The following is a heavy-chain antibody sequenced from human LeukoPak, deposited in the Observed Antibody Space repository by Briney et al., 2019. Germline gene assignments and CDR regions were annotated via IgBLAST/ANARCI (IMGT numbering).Heavy chain of an antibody. CDR3: ARVSYYGSGSYWFDY. Sequence: GGSLRLSCAASGFTFSSYAMHWVRQAPGKGLEWVAVISYDGSNKYYADSVKGRFTISRDNSKNTLYLQMNSLRAEDTAVYYCARVSYYGSGSYWFDYWGQGTLVTVSS. V-gene: IGHV3-30-3*01. CDR1: GFTFSSYA. J-gene: IGHJ4*02. CDR2: ISYDGSNK. D-gene: IGHD3-10*01.